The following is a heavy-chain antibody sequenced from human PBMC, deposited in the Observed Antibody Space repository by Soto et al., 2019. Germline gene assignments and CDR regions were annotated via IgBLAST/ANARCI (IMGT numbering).Heavy chain of an antibody. J-gene: IGHJ5*02. D-gene: IGHD2-8*01. V-gene: IGHV3-30*18. Sequence: GGSLRLSCAASGFTFSSYGMHWVRQAPGKGLEWVAVISYDGSNKYYADSVQGRFTISRDNSKNTLYLQMNSLRAEDTAVYYGAKDPPGVPWGQGTLVTVSS. CDR1: GFTFSSYG. CDR2: ISYDGSNK. CDR3: AKDPPGVP.